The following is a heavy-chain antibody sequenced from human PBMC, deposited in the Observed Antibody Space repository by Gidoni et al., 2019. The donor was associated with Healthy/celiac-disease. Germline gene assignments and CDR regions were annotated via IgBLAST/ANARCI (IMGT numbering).Heavy chain of an antibody. Sequence: QLQLQESGPGLVKPSETLSLTCTVSGGSISSSSYYWGWIRQPPGKGLEWIGSIYYSGSTYYNPSLKSRVTISVDTSKNQCSLKLSSVTAADTAVYYCASETTVVTQPDYWGQGTLVTVSS. CDR1: GGSISSSSYY. CDR3: ASETTVVTQPDY. V-gene: IGHV4-39*01. J-gene: IGHJ4*02. D-gene: IGHD4-17*01. CDR2: IYYSGST.